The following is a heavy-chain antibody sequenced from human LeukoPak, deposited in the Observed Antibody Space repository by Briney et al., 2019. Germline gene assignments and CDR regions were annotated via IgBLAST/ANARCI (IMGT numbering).Heavy chain of an antibody. V-gene: IGHV5-51*01. Sequence: GESLKISCKGSGYSFTSYWIGWVRQMPGKGLEWMGIIYPGDSDTRYSPSFQGQVTISADKSISTAYLQWSSLKASDTAMYYCARPAIYKSEYYYDSSGYFDYWGQGTLVTVSS. CDR1: GYSFTSYW. CDR2: IYPGDSDT. D-gene: IGHD3-22*01. J-gene: IGHJ4*02. CDR3: ARPAIYKSEYYYDSSGYFDY.